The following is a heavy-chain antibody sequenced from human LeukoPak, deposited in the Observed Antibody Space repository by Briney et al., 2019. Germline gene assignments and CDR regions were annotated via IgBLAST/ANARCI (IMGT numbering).Heavy chain of an antibody. V-gene: IGHV1-8*01. Sequence: RASVKVSCKASGYTFTSYDINWVRQAPGQGLEWMGWMNPNSGNTVYAQKFQGRVTMTRNTSISTAYMELSSLRSEDTAVNYCARDSYCSGGSCFDGQSNYYYYTDVWGKGTTVTVSS. CDR1: GYTFTSYD. J-gene: IGHJ6*03. CDR2: MNPNSGNT. CDR3: ARDSYCSGGSCFDGQSNYYYYTDV. D-gene: IGHD2-15*01.